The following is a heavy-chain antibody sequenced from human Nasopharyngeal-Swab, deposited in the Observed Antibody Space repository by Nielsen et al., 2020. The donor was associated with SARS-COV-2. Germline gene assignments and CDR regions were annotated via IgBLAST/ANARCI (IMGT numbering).Heavy chain of an antibody. J-gene: IGHJ3*02. CDR1: GGSFSGYY. D-gene: IGHD3-22*01. CDR2: INHSGST. V-gene: IGHV4-34*01. CDR3: AIPGSSGDDAFDI. Sequence: SETLSLTCAVYGGSFSGYYWSWIRQPLGKGLEWIGEINHSGSTNYNPSLKSRVTISVDTSKNQFSLKLSSVTAADTAVYYCAIPGSSGDDAFDIWGQGTMVTVSS.